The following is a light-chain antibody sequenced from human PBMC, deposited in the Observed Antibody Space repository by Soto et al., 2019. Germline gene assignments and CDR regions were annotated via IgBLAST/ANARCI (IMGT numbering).Light chain of an antibody. Sequence: QSALAQPPSASGSPGQSVTISCTGTSSDVGGYSYVSWYQQHAGKGPKLMIYEVTKRPSGVPDRFSGSKSGNTASLTVSGLQAEDEADYYCSSYAGSNNLVFGGGTKVTV. CDR3: SSYAGSNNLV. CDR2: EVT. CDR1: SSDVGGYSY. J-gene: IGLJ2*01. V-gene: IGLV2-8*01.